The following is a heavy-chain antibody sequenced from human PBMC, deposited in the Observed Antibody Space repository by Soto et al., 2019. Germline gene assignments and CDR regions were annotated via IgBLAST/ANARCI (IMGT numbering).Heavy chain of an antibody. D-gene: IGHD3-9*01. V-gene: IGHV3-74*01. Sequence: EVQLVESGGGLVQPGGSLRLSCAASGFTFSSYWMHWVRQAPGKGLVWVSRINSDGSSTSYADSVKGRFTISRDNAKNTLDLQMNSLRAEDTAGYYGARGRGARYFDWQEGGYWGQGTLVTVSS. CDR1: GFTFSSYW. J-gene: IGHJ4*02. CDR3: ARGRGARYFDWQEGGY. CDR2: INSDGSST.